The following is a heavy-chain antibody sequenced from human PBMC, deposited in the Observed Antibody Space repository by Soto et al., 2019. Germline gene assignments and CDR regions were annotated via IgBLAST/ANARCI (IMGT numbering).Heavy chain of an antibody. Sequence: SETLSLTCTVSGGPISSYYWSWIRQPPGKGLEWIGYIYYSGSTNYNPSLKSRVTISVDTSKNQFSLKLSSVTAADTAVYYCARTPSSGYYYFDYWGQGTLATVSS. CDR1: GGPISSYY. V-gene: IGHV4-59*01. CDR3: ARTPSSGYYYFDY. CDR2: IYYSGST. J-gene: IGHJ4*02. D-gene: IGHD3-22*01.